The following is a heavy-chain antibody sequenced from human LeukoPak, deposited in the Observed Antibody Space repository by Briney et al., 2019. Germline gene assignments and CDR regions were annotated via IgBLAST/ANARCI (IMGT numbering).Heavy chain of an antibody. CDR1: GFSFSGHW. CDR3: ARGPNSNWSGLDF. CDR2: ISTTGSTS. D-gene: IGHD6-6*01. J-gene: IGHJ4*02. V-gene: IGHV3-74*01. Sequence: GGSLRLSCTASGFSFSGHWMHWARQLPGKGLVWVSRISTTGSTSSYADSVKGRFTVSRDNAKNTLYLQVNILRAEDTAVYYCARGPNSNWSGLDFWGQGTLLTVSS.